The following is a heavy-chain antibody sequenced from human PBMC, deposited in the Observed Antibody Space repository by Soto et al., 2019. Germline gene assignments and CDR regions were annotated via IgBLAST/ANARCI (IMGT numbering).Heavy chain of an antibody. CDR2: IYYSGST. Sequence: QVQLQESGPGLVKPSETLSLTCTVSGGSVSTGYSWTWIRQPPGKGLEWIGSIYYSGSTKDNPSLKIRVTISVDPSKTQIPLKLNSVTAADTAVYYCARVPLRGDRIYCFDCWGQGTLVRVSS. CDR3: ARVPLRGDRIYCFDC. D-gene: IGHD3-16*01. J-gene: IGHJ4*02. CDR1: GGSVSTGYS. V-gene: IGHV4-61*01.